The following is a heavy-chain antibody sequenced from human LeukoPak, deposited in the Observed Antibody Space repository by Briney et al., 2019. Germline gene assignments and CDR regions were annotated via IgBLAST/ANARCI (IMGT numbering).Heavy chain of an antibody. V-gene: IGHV4-59*12. D-gene: IGHD3-9*01. Sequence: TSETLSLTCTVSGGSISSYYWSWIRQPPGKGLEWIGYIYYSGSTNYNPSLKSRVTISVDTSKNQFSLKLSSVTAADTAVYYYARGLLSNYDILTAPYFDYWGQGTLVTVSS. J-gene: IGHJ4*02. CDR1: GGSISSYY. CDR2: IYYSGST. CDR3: ARGLLSNYDILTAPYFDY.